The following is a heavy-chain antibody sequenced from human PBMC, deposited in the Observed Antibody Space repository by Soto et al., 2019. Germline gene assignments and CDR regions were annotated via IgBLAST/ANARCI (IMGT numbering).Heavy chain of an antibody. D-gene: IGHD4-4*01. CDR1: GYTFTSYY. CDR3: AISSVYSNYLVFSYYYCIDV. Sequence: ASVKVSCKASGYTFTSYYMHWVRQAPGQGLEWMGIINPSGGSTSYAQKFQGRVTMRRDTSTSTFYMELSSLRSEDTAVYYCAISSVYSNYLVFSYYYCIDVWGQGTTVTVSS. CDR2: INPSGGST. V-gene: IGHV1-46*01. J-gene: IGHJ6*02.